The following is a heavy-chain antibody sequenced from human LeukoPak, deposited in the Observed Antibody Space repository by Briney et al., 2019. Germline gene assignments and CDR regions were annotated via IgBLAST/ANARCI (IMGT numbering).Heavy chain of an antibody. V-gene: IGHV3-11*01. CDR1: GFTFSDYY. D-gene: IGHD6-13*01. CDR2: ISSRASTT. CDR3: ATGKRQLDY. J-gene: IGHJ4*02. Sequence: GGSLRPSCAASGFTFSDYYMSWIRQAPGQGLEWVSYISSRASTTYYADSVKGRFTISRDNANNSMYLQMNSLRTEDTAVYYCATGKRQLDYWGQGTLATVSS.